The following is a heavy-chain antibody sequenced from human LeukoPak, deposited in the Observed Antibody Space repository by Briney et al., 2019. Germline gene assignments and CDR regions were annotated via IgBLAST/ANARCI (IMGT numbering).Heavy chain of an antibody. CDR1: GGSISSYY. V-gene: IGHV4-34*01. J-gene: IGHJ4*02. D-gene: IGHD4-17*01. CDR3: ANSGLLRNPFDY. Sequence: SETLSLTCTVSGGSISSYYWSWIRQPPGEGLEWIGEINHSGSTNYNPSLKSRVTISGDTSKNQFSLKLSSVTAADTAVYYCANSGLLRNPFDYWGQGTLVTVSS. CDR2: INHSGST.